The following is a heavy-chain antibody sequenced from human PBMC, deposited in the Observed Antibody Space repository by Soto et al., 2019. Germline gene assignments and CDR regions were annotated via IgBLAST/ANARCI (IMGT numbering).Heavy chain of an antibody. CDR2: ISHDGSNE. J-gene: IGHJ4*02. Sequence: ESGGGVVQPGRSLRLSCAASGFIFSDFGMHWVRQAPGKGLEWVAVISHDGSNEYYVDSVKGRLTISRDNSKITLYLLLNSLRPENTAVYFCSKGLVEMDTFYYFDFWGQGTQDTVSS. D-gene: IGHD5-18*01. CDR3: SKGLVEMDTFYYFDF. CDR1: GFIFSDFG. V-gene: IGHV3-30*18.